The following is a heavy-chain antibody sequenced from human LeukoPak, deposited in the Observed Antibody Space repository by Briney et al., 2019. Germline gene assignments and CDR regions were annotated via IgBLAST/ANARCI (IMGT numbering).Heavy chain of an antibody. Sequence: SGGSLRLSCAASGFTFSSYDMHWVRQATGKGLEWVSAIGTAGDTYYPGSVKGRFTISRENAKNSLYLQMNSLRAGDTAVYYCARDLDYYGMDVWGQGTTVTVSS. CDR2: IGTAGDT. CDR3: ARDLDYYGMDV. J-gene: IGHJ6*02. V-gene: IGHV3-13*01. CDR1: GFTFSSYD.